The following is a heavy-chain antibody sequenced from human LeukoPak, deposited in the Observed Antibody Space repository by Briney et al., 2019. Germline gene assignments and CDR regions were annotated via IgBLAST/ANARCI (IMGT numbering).Heavy chain of an antibody. V-gene: IGHV1-3*01. D-gene: IGHD1-26*01. CDR1: GYIFTSYA. CDR2: INAGNGNT. CDR3: ARDNIVGATHDY. J-gene: IGHJ4*02. Sequence: ASVKVSCKAPGYIFTSYAMHWVRQAPGQRLEWMGWINAGNGNTKYSQKFQGRVTITRDTSASTAYMELNSLRSEDTAVYYCARDNIVGATHDYWGQGTLVTVSS.